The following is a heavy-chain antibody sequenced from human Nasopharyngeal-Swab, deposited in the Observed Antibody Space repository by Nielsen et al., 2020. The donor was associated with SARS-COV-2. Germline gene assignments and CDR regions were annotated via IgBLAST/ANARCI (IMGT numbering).Heavy chain of an antibody. CDR2: IKSKTDGGTT. J-gene: IGHJ4*02. CDR3: GKAVAGTADY. CDR1: GFTFSSYS. Sequence: GESLKISCAASGFTFSSYSMNWVRQAPGKGLEWVGRIKSKTDGGTTDYAAPVKGRFTISRDDSKNTLYLQMNSLKTEDTAVYYCGKAVAGTADYWGQGTLVTVSS. V-gene: IGHV3-15*01. D-gene: IGHD6-19*01.